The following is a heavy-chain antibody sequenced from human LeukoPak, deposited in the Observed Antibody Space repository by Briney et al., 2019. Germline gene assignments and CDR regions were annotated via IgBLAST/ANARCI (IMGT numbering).Heavy chain of an antibody. CDR3: ARAGGVILY. J-gene: IGHJ4*02. Sequence: LRLSCAASGFTFSSYAMHWVRQPPGKGLEWIGYIYYSGSTYYNPSLKSRVTISVDTSKNQFSLKLSSVTAADTAVYYCARAGGVILYWGQGTLVTVSS. CDR1: GFTFSSYAMH. D-gene: IGHD2-21*01. V-gene: IGHV4-30-4*01. CDR2: IYYSGST.